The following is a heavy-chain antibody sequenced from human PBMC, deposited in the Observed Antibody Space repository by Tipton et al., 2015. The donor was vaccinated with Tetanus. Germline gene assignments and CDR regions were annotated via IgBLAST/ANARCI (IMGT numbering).Heavy chain of an antibody. Sequence: LRLSCTVSGGSISSYYWSWIRQPPGKGLEWIGYIYYSGSTNYNPSLKSRVTISVDTSKNQFSLKLSSVTAADTAVYYCARGGVGTIDYWGQGTLVTVSS. J-gene: IGHJ4*02. CDR2: IYYSGST. V-gene: IGHV4-59*01. CDR1: GGSISSYY. D-gene: IGHD1-26*01. CDR3: ARGGVGTIDY.